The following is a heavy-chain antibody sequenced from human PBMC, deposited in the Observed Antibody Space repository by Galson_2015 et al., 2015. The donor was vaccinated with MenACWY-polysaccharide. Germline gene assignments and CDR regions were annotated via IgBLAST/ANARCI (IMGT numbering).Heavy chain of an antibody. CDR2: IQYDGTNK. J-gene: IGHJ3*02. Sequence: SLRLSCAASGLRFSGSGMHWVRQAPGKGLEWVAVIQYDGTNKVYADSVKGRFTISRDNSRNTLYLEMSSLRAEDTAVYYCAREGSRIVFHAFDTWGQGTMVTVSS. CDR3: AREGSRIVFHAFDT. V-gene: IGHV3-33*01. CDR1: GLRFSGSG. D-gene: IGHD6-13*01.